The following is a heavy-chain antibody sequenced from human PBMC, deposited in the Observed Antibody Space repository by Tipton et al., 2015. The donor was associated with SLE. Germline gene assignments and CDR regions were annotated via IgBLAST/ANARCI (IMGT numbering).Heavy chain of an antibody. V-gene: IGHV3-11*01. Sequence: GSLRLSCTASGLTFSEYYMNWIRQAPGKGLEWVSYISSSGASVHYADSVRGRFTISRGNTDNSLYLQMNSLRVEDTAVYYCATTRLVGPSDHWGQGTLVTVSS. D-gene: IGHD3-16*01. CDR3: ATTRLVGPSDH. CDR1: GLTFSEYY. CDR2: ISSSGASV. J-gene: IGHJ4*02.